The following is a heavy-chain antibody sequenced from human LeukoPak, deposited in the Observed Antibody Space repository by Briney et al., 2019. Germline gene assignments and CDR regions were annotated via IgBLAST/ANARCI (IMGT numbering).Heavy chain of an antibody. V-gene: IGHV3-21*04. CDR3: ARHGSITMVRGRLRYYYMDV. Sequence: GGSLRLSCAASGFTFSSYSMNWVRQAPGKGLEWVSSITSSSSYTFYADSVKGRFTISRDNAKNSLYLQMNSLRAEDTAVYYCARHGSITMVRGRLRYYYMDVWGKGTTVTISS. CDR2: ITSSSSYT. D-gene: IGHD3-10*01. CDR1: GFTFSSYS. J-gene: IGHJ6*03.